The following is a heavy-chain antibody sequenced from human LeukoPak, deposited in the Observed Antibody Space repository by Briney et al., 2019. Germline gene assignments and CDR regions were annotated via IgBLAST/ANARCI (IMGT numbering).Heavy chain of an antibody. CDR1: GFTFSSYG. Sequence: GGCLRLSCAASGFTFSSYGMTWVRQAPGKGLEWVSAISGSGGNTYYADSVKGRFTIWRDNSKKTLSVQMDSLRAEDTAVYYCTKSYGDYVSGAFDIWGQGTMVTVSS. V-gene: IGHV3-23*01. D-gene: IGHD4-17*01. J-gene: IGHJ3*02. CDR2: ISGSGGNT. CDR3: TKSYGDYVSGAFDI.